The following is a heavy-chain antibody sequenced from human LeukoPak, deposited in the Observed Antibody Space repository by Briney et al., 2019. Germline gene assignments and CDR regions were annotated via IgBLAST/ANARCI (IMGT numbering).Heavy chain of an antibody. CDR3: ARDEQQLDY. Sequence: GGSLRLSCAASGFTFSSYEMNWVRQAPGKGLEWVSYISTTGSSIYYADSVKGRFTISRDNVKNLLYLQMNSLRAEDTAVYYCARDEQQLDYWGQGTLVTVSS. CDR1: GFTFSSYE. CDR2: ISTTGSSI. D-gene: IGHD6-13*01. V-gene: IGHV3-48*03. J-gene: IGHJ4*02.